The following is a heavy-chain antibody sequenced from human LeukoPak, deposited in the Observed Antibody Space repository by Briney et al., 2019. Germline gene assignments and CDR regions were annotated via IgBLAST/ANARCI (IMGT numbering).Heavy chain of an antibody. CDR2: INHSGST. V-gene: IGHV4-34*01. J-gene: IGHJ4*02. CDR3: ARTKNFYGSGRSPYYFDY. D-gene: IGHD3-10*01. CDR1: GVSFSGYY. Sequence: SETLSLTCAVYGVSFSGYYWSWIRQPPGKGLGWIVEINHSGSTNYNPSLKSRVTISVDTSKNQFSLKLSSVTAADTAVYYCARTKNFYGSGRSPYYFDYWGQGTLVTVSS.